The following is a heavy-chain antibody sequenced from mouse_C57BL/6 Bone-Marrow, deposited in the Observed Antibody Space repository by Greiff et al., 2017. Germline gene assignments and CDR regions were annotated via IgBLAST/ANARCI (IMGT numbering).Heavy chain of an antibody. CDR2: INPSNGGT. V-gene: IGHV1-53*01. J-gene: IGHJ4*01. Sequence: QVQLQQPGTELVKPGASVKLSCKASGYTFTSSWMHWVKQRPGQGLEWIGHINPSNGGTNYNEKFKSKATLAVDQSSSSAYMQRSSLTSEDFSVCSCAALRAMDYWGQGTSVTVSS. CDR1: GYTFTSSW. D-gene: IGHD1-1*01. CDR3: AALRAMDY.